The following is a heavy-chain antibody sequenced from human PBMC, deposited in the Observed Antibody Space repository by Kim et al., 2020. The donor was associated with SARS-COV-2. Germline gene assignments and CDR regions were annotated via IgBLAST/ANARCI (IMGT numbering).Heavy chain of an antibody. V-gene: IGHV3-33*08. CDR2: IWYDGSKK. Sequence: GGSLRLSCAASGFSFSDYGMHWVRQAPGKGLEWVAVIWYDGSKKYYAESVKGRFTISRDNSKNTLYLQMNSLRGEDTAVYYCARARGFDTVTAFDYWGQGTLVTVS. J-gene: IGHJ4*02. D-gene: IGHD2-21*02. CDR3: ARARGFDTVTAFDY. CDR1: GFSFSDYG.